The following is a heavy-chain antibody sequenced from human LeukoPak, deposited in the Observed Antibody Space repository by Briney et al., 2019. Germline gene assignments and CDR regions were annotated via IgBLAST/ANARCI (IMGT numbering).Heavy chain of an antibody. CDR1: GFTFSSYT. J-gene: IGHJ4*02. Sequence: GGSLRLSCAASGFTFSSYTMNWVRQAPGKGLEWVSSISSSSSYIYFADSVKGRFTISRDNSKDTLYLQMNSLRAEDTAVYYCARGLYYDSSGQTDYWGQGTLVTVSS. CDR2: ISSSSSYI. CDR3: ARGLYYDSSGQTDY. V-gene: IGHV3-21*01. D-gene: IGHD3-22*01.